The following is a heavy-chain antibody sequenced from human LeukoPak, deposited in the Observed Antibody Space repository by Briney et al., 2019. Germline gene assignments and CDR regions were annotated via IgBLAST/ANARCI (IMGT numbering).Heavy chain of an antibody. CDR2: IYQTGST. CDR1: VGSFSSGGYF. V-gene: IGHV4-30-2*01. J-gene: IGHJ4*02. CDR3: ARDYDSSASGDY. D-gene: IGHD3-22*01. Sequence: PSETLSLTCTVSVGSFSSGGYFWSWIRQPPGKGLEWIGYIYQTGSTYYTPSLKSRVTMSVDRSKNQFSLKLTSVTAADTAVYYCARDYDSSASGDYWGQGTLVTVSS.